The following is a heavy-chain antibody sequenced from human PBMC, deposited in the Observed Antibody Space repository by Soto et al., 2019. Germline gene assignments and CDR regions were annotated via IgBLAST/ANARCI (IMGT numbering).Heavy chain of an antibody. V-gene: IGHV4-4*02. Sequence: QVQLQESGPGLVEPSGTLSLTCAVSGGSISSDNWWTWVRQPPGEGLEWIGEIHPNGRTNYTPSLKSRITISVDKSENQFSLWLTSVTAADTALYYCATRYCIHTTCYVYWGQVTLVNVSS. D-gene: IGHD2-2*01. CDR2: IHPNGRT. J-gene: IGHJ4*02. CDR3: ATRYCIHTTCYVY. CDR1: GGSISSDNW.